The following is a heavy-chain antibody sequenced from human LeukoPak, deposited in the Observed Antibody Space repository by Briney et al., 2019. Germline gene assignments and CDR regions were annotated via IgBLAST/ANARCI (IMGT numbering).Heavy chain of an antibody. CDR1: GGSISSYY. Sequence: SETLSPTCTVSGGSISSYYWSWIRQPPGKGLEWIGYIYYSGSTNYNPSLKSRVTISVDTSKNQFSLKLSSVTAADTAVYYCARLDYYGSGIDYWGQGTLVTVSS. D-gene: IGHD3-10*01. CDR2: IYYSGST. J-gene: IGHJ4*02. V-gene: IGHV4-59*08. CDR3: ARLDYYGSGIDY.